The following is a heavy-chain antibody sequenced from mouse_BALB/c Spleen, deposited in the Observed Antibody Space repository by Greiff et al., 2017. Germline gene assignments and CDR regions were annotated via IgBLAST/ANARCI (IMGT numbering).Heavy chain of an antibody. Sequence: EVMLVESGGGLVQPGGSRKLSCAASGFTFSSFGMHWVRQAPEKGLEWVAYISSGSSTIYYADTVKGRFTISRDNPKNTLFLQMTSLRSEDTALYYSSLSSTVPWFAYWGQGTLVTVSA. J-gene: IGHJ3*01. CDR1: GFTFSSFG. V-gene: IGHV5-17*02. CDR3: SLSSTVPWFAY. D-gene: IGHD1-1*01. CDR2: ISSGSSTI.